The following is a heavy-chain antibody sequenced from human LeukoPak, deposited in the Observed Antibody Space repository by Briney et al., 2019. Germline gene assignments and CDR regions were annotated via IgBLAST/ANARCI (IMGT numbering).Heavy chain of an antibody. CDR1: GFTFSSYW. J-gene: IGHJ4*02. CDR3: ARAITIFGDGYYYFDY. CDR2: IKQDGSEK. V-gene: IGHV3-7*01. D-gene: IGHD3-3*01. Sequence: GGSLRLSCAASGFTFSSYWMSWVRQAPGKGLEWVANIKQDGSEKYYVDSVKGRFTISRDNAKNSLYLQMNSLRAEDTAVYYCARAITIFGDGYYYFDYWGQGTLVTVSS.